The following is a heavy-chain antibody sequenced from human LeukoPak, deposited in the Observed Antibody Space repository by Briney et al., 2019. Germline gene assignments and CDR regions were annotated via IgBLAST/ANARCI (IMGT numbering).Heavy chain of an antibody. J-gene: IGHJ3*02. CDR3: VKDEVKSRDGYNLGAFDI. CDR1: GFTVNGNY. V-gene: IGHV3-53*05. CDR2: ISTGGTT. D-gene: IGHD5-24*01. Sequence: GGSQRLSCAASGFTVNGNYMSWVRQAPGKGLEWVSVISTGGTTYYADSVKGRFTISRDNSKNTLYLQMSSLRAEDTAVYYCVKDEVKSRDGYNLGAFDIWGQGTMVTVSS.